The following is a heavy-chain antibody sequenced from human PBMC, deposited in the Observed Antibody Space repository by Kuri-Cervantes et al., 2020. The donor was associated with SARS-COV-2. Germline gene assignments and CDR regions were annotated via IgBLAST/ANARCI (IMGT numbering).Heavy chain of an antibody. CDR3: ARHWATMVRGVTYYYGMDV. CDR1: GGSISSDY. CDR2: IYHSGST. D-gene: IGHD3-10*01. J-gene: IGHJ6*02. V-gene: IGHV4-38-2*02. Sequence: SETLSLTCTVSGGSISSDYWGWIRQPPGKGLEWIGSIYHSGSTYYNPSLKSRVTISVDTSKNQFSLKLSSVTAADTAVYYCARHWATMVRGVTYYYGMDVWGQGTTVTVSS.